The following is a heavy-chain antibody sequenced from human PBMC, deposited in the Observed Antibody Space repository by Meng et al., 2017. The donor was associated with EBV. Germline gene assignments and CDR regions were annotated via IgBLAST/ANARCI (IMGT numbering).Heavy chain of an antibody. CDR3: WGDLNYGSY. D-gene: IGHD3-16*01. J-gene: IGHJ4*02. CDR2: VETKTSKYAT. V-gene: IGHV3-73*01. Sequence: EVHSGESGGGLVQPGGSLELSCGAAWFIFRDSAMHWVRPASGKGLEWVGRVETKTSKYATAYAASVKGRFSVSRDDSKNMVFLEMNSLKTEDTARYYCWGDLNYGSYWGQGTLVTVSS. CDR1: WFIFRDSA.